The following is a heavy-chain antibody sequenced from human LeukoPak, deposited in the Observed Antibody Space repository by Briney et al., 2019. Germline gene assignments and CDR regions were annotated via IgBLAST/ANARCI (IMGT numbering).Heavy chain of an antibody. CDR1: GASISSHY. CDR2: TSGSI. V-gene: IGHV4-59*11. Sequence: TETLSLTCAVSGASISSHYWSWIRQPPGKGLEWIGYTSGSISDNPSLKSRVAVSVDPSQNQVSLSLTSVTAADTAVYYCARVLAIFGLDTTDFYMDVWGKGTTVTVSS. CDR3: ARVLAIFGLDTTDFYMDV. J-gene: IGHJ6*03. D-gene: IGHD3/OR15-3a*01.